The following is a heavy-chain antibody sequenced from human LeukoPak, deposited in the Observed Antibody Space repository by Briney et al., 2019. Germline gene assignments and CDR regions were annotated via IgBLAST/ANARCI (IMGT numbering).Heavy chain of an antibody. Sequence: GGSLRLSCAGSGFTFSTYGMSWVRQAPGKGPEWVSAIDGSGTNTLYADSVKGRFTISRDNFKNTAYLQMSSLRAADTAIYYCAKRSARPKPFDCWAQGTLVTVSS. CDR3: AKRSARPKPFDC. CDR2: IDGSGTNT. D-gene: IGHD6-25*01. V-gene: IGHV3-23*01. CDR1: GFTFSTYG. J-gene: IGHJ4*02.